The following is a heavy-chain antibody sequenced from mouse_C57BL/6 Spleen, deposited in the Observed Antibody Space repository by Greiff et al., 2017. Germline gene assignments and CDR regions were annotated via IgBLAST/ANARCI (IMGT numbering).Heavy chain of an antibody. J-gene: IGHJ2*01. CDR2: IDPSGSYT. V-gene: IGHV1-50*01. D-gene: IGHD1-1*01. CDR1: GFTFTSYW. CDR3: ARNEYDYYGSSSYYFDY. Sequence: QVQLQQPGAELVKPGASVKLSCKASGFTFTSYWMPWVNQRPGQGLEWIGEIDPSGSYTNYHQKFKGKVTLTVDTSSSTADMQISSLTSEDSAVYYCARNEYDYYGSSSYYFDYWGQGTTLTVSS.